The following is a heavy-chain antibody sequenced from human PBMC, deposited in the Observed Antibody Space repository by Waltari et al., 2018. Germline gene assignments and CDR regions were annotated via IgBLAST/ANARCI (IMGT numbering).Heavy chain of an antibody. J-gene: IGHJ6*03. V-gene: IGHV4-4*07. CDR1: GGSISTYY. Sequence: QVQLQESGPGLVKPSETLSLSCSVSGGSISTYYWSWIRQPAGKGLEWIGRIYSSGSTNYNPSLKSRVTMSVDTSKNQFSLTLSSVTAADTAVYYCAGDRKAGTTEVYFHYYMDVWGKGTTVTISS. CDR2: IYSSGST. CDR3: AGDRKAGTTEVYFHYYMDV. D-gene: IGHD6-13*01.